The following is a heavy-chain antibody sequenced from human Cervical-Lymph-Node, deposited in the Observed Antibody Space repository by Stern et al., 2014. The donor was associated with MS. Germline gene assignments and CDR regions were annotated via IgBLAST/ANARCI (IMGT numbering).Heavy chain of an antibody. J-gene: IGHJ4*02. V-gene: IGHV5-51*01. Sequence: EVQLEESGPEVKRPGESLKISCQASGYTFTSYWIGWVRQMPGKGLEWIAIIFPGGSDISYRPSFQGQVTISADKSSSTAYLQWNNLKASDTAIYYCARQRYFDYWGQGTLVTVSS. CDR3: ARQRYFDY. CDR1: GYTFTSYW. CDR2: IFPGGSDI.